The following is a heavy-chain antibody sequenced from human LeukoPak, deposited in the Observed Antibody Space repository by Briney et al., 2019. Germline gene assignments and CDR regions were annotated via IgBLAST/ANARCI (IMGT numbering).Heavy chain of an antibody. J-gene: IGHJ6*03. CDR2: ISSSSSYI. Sequence: PGGSLRLSCAASGFTFSSYSMNWVRQAPGKGLEWVSSISSSSSYIYYADSVKGRFTISRDNAKNSLYLQMNSLRAEDTAVYYCARVDIVVVPAATYYYYYMDVWGKGTTVTVSS. CDR3: ARVDIVVVPAATYYYYYMDV. D-gene: IGHD2-2*01. CDR1: GFTFSSYS. V-gene: IGHV3-21*01.